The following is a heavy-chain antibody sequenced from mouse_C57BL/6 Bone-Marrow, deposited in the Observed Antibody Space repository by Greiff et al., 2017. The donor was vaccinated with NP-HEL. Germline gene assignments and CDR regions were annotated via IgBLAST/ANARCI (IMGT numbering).Heavy chain of an antibody. CDR2: IDPSDSYT. D-gene: IGHD1-1*01. CDR3: AREGVYYYGSSSAY. J-gene: IGHJ3*01. V-gene: IGHV1-69*01. CDR1: GYTFTSYW. Sequence: QVQLQQPGAELVMPGASVKLSCKASGYTFTSYWMHWVKQRPGPGLEWIGEIDPSDSYTNYNQKFKGKSTLTVDKSSSTAYMQLSSLTSEDSAVYFCAREGVYYYGSSSAYWGQGTLVTVSA.